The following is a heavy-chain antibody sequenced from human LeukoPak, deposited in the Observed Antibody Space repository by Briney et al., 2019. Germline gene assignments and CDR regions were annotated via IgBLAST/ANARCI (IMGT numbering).Heavy chain of an antibody. J-gene: IGHJ3*01. V-gene: IGHV4-59*11. CDR1: GGSMSPHY. Sequence: SETLSLTCTVSGGSMSPHYWTWIRQSPGKGLEWIGYIYHSGETNFDPSLRSRVTISIDRTMSQFSLGLSSVTAADTAVYFCARWGRIRETMFAFDVWGQGTTVTVSS. D-gene: IGHD3-10*01. CDR2: IYHSGET. CDR3: ARWGRIRETMFAFDV.